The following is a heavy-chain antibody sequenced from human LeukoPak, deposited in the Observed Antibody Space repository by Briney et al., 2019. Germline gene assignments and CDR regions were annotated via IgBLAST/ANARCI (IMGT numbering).Heavy chain of an antibody. D-gene: IGHD2-15*01. J-gene: IGHJ4*02. Sequence: APVKVSCKASGYTFTGYYMHWVRQAPGQGLEWMGWINPNSGDTKYAQKFQGRVTMTRDTSISTAYMELSRLTSDDTAVYYCAREGSLRASDYWGQGTLVTVSS. CDR1: GYTFTGYY. CDR2: INPNSGDT. V-gene: IGHV1-2*02. CDR3: AREGSLRASDY.